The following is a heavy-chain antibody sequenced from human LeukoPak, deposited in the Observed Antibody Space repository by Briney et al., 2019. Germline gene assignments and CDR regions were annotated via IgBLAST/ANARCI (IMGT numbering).Heavy chain of an antibody. J-gene: IGHJ4*02. CDR3: ARDARRGYCSGGSCRLKNFDY. CDR1: GFTFSSYE. Sequence: GGSLRLSCAASGFTFSSYEMNWVRQAPGKGLEWVSYISSSGSTIYYADSVKGRFTISRDNAKNSLYLQMNSLRAEDTAVYYCARDARRGYCSGGSCRLKNFDYWGQGTLVTVSS. V-gene: IGHV3-48*03. D-gene: IGHD2-15*01. CDR2: ISSSGSTI.